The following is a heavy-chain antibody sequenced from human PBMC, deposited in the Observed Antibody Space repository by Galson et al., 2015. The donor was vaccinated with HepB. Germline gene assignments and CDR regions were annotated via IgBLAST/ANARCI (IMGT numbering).Heavy chain of an antibody. V-gene: IGHV3-30*18. CDR1: GFTFSSYG. CDR3: AKDWGIAAAGIDY. J-gene: IGHJ4*02. D-gene: IGHD6-13*01. Sequence: SLRLSCAASGFTFSSYGMHWVRQAPGKGLEWVAVISYDGSNKYYADSVKGRFTISRDNSKNTLYLQMNSLRAEDTAVYYCAKDWGIAAAGIDYWGQGTLVTVSS. CDR2: ISYDGSNK.